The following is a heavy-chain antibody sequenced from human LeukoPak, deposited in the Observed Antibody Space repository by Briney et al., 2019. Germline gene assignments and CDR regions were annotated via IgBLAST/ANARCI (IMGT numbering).Heavy chain of an antibody. J-gene: IGHJ4*02. V-gene: IGHV1-2*02. Sequence: GASVKVSRKASGYTFTNYYMHWVRQAPGQGLEWMGWINPNSGGTNYAQKLQGRVTMTTDTSTSTAYMELRSLRSDDTAVYYCARSKKYCSGGSCYQYKLDYWGQGTLVTVSS. D-gene: IGHD2-15*01. CDR3: ARSKKYCSGGSCYQYKLDY. CDR1: GYTFTNYY. CDR2: INPNSGGT.